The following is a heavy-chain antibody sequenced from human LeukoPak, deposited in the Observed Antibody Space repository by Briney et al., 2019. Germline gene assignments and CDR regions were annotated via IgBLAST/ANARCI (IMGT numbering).Heavy chain of an antibody. CDR3: ARGRLDWLPQYYFDY. CDR1: GFTVSSNY. V-gene: IGHV3-66*01. J-gene: IGHJ4*02. Sequence: GGSLRLSCAASGFTVSSNYMSWVRQAPGKGLEWVSVIYSGGSTYYADSVKGRFTISRDNSKNTLYLQMNGLRAEDTAVYYCARGRLDWLPQYYFDYWGQGTLVTVSS. CDR2: IYSGGST. D-gene: IGHD3-9*01.